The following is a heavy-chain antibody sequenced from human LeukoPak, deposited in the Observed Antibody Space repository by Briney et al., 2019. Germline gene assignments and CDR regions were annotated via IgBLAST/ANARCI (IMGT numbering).Heavy chain of an antibody. V-gene: IGHV3-48*02. CDR3: ARDRSYSFDY. Sequence: PGGSLRLSCAASGFSFNTYSMNWVRQAPGKGLEWISYISSGAIYYTDSVKGRFTISRDDAKNSLYLQMDSLRDEDTAVYYCARDRSYSFDYWGQGILVTVS. D-gene: IGHD3-10*01. CDR1: GFSFNTYS. CDR2: ISSGAI. J-gene: IGHJ4*02.